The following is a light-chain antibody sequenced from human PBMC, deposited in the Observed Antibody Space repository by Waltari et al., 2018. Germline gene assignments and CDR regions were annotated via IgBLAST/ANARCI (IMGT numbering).Light chain of an antibody. V-gene: IGKV3-20*01. CDR2: SVS. J-gene: IGKJ4*01. Sequence: ETVLTQSPGTLSVSPGERATLSCRASQSISSNFLAWYQQRPGQTPRLLIYSVSKRAPGIPARFSGSGSGTDFTLTITRLEPEDGAVNYCQQYYTSPRTFGGGTKVEVK. CDR1: QSISSNF. CDR3: QQYYTSPRT.